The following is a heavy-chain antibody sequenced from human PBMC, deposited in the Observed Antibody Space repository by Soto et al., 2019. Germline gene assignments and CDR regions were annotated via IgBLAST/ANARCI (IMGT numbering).Heavy chain of an antibody. Sequence: QVQLVQSGAEVKKPGASVKVSCKASGYTFTSYDINWVRQATGQGREWMGWMNGNSGNTGYAQKFQGRVTMTRDTSMSTAYMELSSLTSEDTAVYYCARRTIAYWYFDLWGRGTLVTVSS. D-gene: IGHD1-1*01. CDR2: MNGNSGNT. J-gene: IGHJ2*01. CDR1: GYTFTSYD. CDR3: ARRTIAYWYFDL. V-gene: IGHV1-8*01.